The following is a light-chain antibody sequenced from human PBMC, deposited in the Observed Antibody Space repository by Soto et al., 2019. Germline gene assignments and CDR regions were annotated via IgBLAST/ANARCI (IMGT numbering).Light chain of an antibody. J-gene: IGLJ3*02. CDR1: SRHSFYD. CDR3: ESWDTNTRV. V-gene: IGLV4-60*03. Sequence: QLVLTQPSYASASLGSSVSLTCTLSSRHSFYDIAWHQQRPGTAPRYLMKVEGSRNYDKGSGIPERFSGSSSGADRYLTISNLRSEDEGDFYCESWDTNTRVFGGGTKLTVL. CDR2: VEGSRNY.